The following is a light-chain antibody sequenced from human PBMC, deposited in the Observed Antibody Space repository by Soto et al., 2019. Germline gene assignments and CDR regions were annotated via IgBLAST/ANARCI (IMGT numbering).Light chain of an antibody. CDR3: QQRSTWTPLS. Sequence: EIVVTQSPATLSLSPGERATLSCRTSQSVGSYLAWYQKKPGKAPRLLIYDASNRATGIPARFSGSGSGRDFTLTISSLEPDDFALYYCQQRSTWTPLSFGGGTQVEIK. CDR2: DAS. J-gene: IGKJ4*01. V-gene: IGKV3-11*02. CDR1: QSVGSY.